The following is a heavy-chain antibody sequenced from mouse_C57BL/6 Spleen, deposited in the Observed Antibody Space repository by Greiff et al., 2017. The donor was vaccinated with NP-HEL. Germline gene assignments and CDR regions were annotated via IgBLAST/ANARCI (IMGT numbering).Heavy chain of an antibody. J-gene: IGHJ1*03. CDR1: GYSITSGYY. CDR2: ISYDGSN. Sequence: EVQLQESGPGLVKPSQSLSLTCSVTGYSITSGYYWNWIRQFPGNKLEWMGYISYDGSNNYNPSLKNRISITRDTSKNQFFLKLNSVTTEDTATYYCARAIPWDTTVVAGYWYFDVWGTGTTVTVSS. CDR3: ARAIPWDTTVVAGYWYFDV. D-gene: IGHD1-1*01. V-gene: IGHV3-6*01.